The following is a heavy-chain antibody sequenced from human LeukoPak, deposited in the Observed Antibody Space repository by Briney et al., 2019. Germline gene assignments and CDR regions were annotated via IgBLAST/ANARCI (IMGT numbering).Heavy chain of an antibody. V-gene: IGHV1-2*02. J-gene: IGHJ5*02. CDR2: INPKKRDT. CDR3: AKDRRTIVGATT. D-gene: IGHD1-26*01. Sequence: GASVKVSCKASGYTFTDYYMHWVRQAPGQGLEWMGWINPKKRDTNTAQKFQGRVTMTRDTSITTAYMELSRLTSDDTAVYYCAKDRRTIVGATTWGQGTLVTVSS. CDR1: GYTFTDYY.